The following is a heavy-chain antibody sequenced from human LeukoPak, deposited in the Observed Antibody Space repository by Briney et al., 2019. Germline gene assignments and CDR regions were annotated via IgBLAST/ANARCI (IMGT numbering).Heavy chain of an antibody. CDR1: GFTFSSYW. CDR3: ARGIAGAGTAVLDD. Sequence: GGSLRLSCAVSGFTFSSYWMSWVRQAPGKGLEWVANIKQDGSEKYYVDSVKGRFTISRDNAKNSLYLQMNSLRAEDTAVYYCARGIAGAGTAVLDDWGQGTLVIVSS. V-gene: IGHV3-7*01. D-gene: IGHD6-13*01. CDR2: IKQDGSEK. J-gene: IGHJ4*02.